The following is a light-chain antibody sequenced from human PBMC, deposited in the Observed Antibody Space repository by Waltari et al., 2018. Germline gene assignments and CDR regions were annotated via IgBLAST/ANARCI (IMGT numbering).Light chain of an antibody. V-gene: IGLV3-21*02. CDR2: DDR. CDR1: NIEFKS. J-gene: IGLJ2*01. Sequence: SYVLTQPPSVSVAPGQTASISCGGDNIEFKSVHWYQQKPGQAPVLVVHDDRDRPSGIPDRFPGSNSGDTATLTINRVAAGDEADYFCQVWDSSSEHPTVVFGGGTKLTVL. CDR3: QVWDSSSEHPTVV.